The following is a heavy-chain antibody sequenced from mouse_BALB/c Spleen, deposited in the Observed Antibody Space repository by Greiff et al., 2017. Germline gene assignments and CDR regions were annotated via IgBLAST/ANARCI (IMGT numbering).Heavy chain of an antibody. CDR1: GFSLSTSGMG. V-gene: IGHV8-8*01. CDR2: IWWDDDK. D-gene: IGHD2-2*01. CDR3: ARIEDGYDGAWFAY. Sequence: QVTLKVCGPGILQPSQTLSLTCSFSGFSLSTSGMGVGWIRQPSGKGLEWLAHIWWDDDKRYNPALKSRLTISKDTSSNQVFLKIASVDTADTATYYCARIEDGYDGAWFAYWGQGTLVTVSA. J-gene: IGHJ3*01.